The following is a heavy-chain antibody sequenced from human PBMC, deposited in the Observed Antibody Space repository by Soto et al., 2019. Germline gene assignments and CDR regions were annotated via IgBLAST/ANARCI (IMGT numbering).Heavy chain of an antibody. D-gene: IGHD3-22*01. CDR3: AIRASYYDSSGYFDY. V-gene: IGHV3-7*02. CDR2: IKPDGSEG. J-gene: IGHJ4*02. Sequence: PGGSLRLYCAASRCTFCSYSLSWVRQAPGKGLEWVANIKPDGSEGYYVDSVKGRFTLSRDNAKNSLYLQMNTLRAEDTAVYYCAIRASYYDSSGYFDYWGQGTLVTVSS. CDR1: RCTFCSYS.